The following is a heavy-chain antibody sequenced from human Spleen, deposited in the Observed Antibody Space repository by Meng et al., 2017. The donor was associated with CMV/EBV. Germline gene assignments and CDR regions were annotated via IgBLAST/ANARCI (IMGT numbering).Heavy chain of an antibody. J-gene: IGHJ3*02. D-gene: IGHD2-2*02. CDR2: ISYDGNDK. CDR3: AREGYTLGRFGAFDI. CDR1: GFSFSSYG. V-gene: IGHV3-30*19. Sequence: GESLKISCAASGFSFSSYGMHWVRQAPGKGLEWVADISYDGNDKYYADSVKGRFTISRDNSKNTLYLQMNGLRAEDSAVYFCAREGYTLGRFGAFDIWGQGTMVTVSS.